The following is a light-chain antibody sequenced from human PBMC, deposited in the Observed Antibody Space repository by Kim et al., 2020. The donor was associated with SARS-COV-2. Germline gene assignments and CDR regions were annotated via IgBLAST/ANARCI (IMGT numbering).Light chain of an antibody. J-gene: IGLJ2*01. CDR3: NSRDNSGYYVV. CDR2: GKN. V-gene: IGLV3-19*01. CDR1: GLRVYY. Sequence: SSELTQDPAVSVALGQTVTITCQGDGLRVYYASWYQQKPGQAPLLVMYGKNSRPSGIPDRFSGSSSGNTASLTITGAQAEDEADYYCNSRDNSGYYVVFGGGTQLTVL.